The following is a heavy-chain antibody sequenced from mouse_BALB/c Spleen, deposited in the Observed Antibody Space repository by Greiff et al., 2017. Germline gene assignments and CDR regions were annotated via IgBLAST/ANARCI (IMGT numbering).Heavy chain of an antibody. D-gene: IGHD2-14*01. CDR3: ARDYYRYSWFAY. CDR1: GFTFSDYY. CDR2: ISDGGSYT. Sequence: EVKVVESGGGLVKPGGSLKLSCAASGFTFSDYYMYWVRQTPEKRLEWVATISDGGSYTYYPDSVKGRFTISRDNAKNNLYLQMSSLKSEDTAMYYCARDYYRYSWFAYWGQGTLVTVSA. J-gene: IGHJ3*01. V-gene: IGHV5-4*02.